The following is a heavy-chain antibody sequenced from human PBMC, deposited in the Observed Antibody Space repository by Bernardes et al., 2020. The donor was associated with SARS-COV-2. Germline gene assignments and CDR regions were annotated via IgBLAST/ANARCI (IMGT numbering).Heavy chain of an antibody. Sequence: SETLSLTRAVYGGSLSGYYWTWIRQSPGKGLEWIGEINHSGSTNYNPSLKSRVTISVDTSKTQFSLRLSSVTAADTAVYYCARGPRSDTAMVTSFEYWGQGTLVTVSS. CDR1: GGSLSGYY. D-gene: IGHD5-18*01. J-gene: IGHJ4*02. V-gene: IGHV4-34*01. CDR2: INHSGST. CDR3: ARGPRSDTAMVTSFEY.